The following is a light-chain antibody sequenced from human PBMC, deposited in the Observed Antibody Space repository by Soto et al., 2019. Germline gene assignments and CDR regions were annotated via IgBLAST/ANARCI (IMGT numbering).Light chain of an antibody. V-gene: IGKV1-5*01. CDR3: QQLNSYPPT. Sequence: DIQMTQSPSTVSAYVGDSVTITCRASQSITTWLAWYQQRPGKAPKLLIYAASTLQSGVPSRFSGSGSGTEFTLTISSLQPEDFATYYCQQLNSYPPTFGQGTKVDIK. CDR2: AAS. CDR1: QSITTW. J-gene: IGKJ1*01.